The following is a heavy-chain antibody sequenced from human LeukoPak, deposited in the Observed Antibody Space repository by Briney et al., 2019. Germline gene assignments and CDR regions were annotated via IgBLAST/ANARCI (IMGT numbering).Heavy chain of an antibody. CDR1: GGSISSYY. Sequence: SETLSLTCTVSGGSISSYYWSWIRQPPGKGLEWIGYIYYSGSTNYNPSLKSRVTISVDTSKNQFSLKLSSVTAADTAVYYCARGSDYGSGSYYVYYYYHMDVWGKGTTVTVSS. CDR3: ARGSDYGSGSYYVYYYYHMDV. V-gene: IGHV4-59*01. CDR2: IYYSGST. D-gene: IGHD3-10*01. J-gene: IGHJ6*03.